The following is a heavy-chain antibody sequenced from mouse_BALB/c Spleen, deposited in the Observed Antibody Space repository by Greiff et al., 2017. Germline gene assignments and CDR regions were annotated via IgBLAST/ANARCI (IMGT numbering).Heavy chain of an antibody. CDR1: GFTFSSYA. J-gene: IGHJ2*01. CDR2: ISSGGSYT. Sequence: EVQLVESGGGLVKPGGSLKLSCAASGFTFSSYAMSWVRQSPEKRLEWVAEISSGGSYTYYPDTVTGRFTISRDNAKNTLYLEMSSLRSEDTAMYYCARGDGNYPFDYWGQGTTLTVSS. CDR3: ARGDGNYPFDY. V-gene: IGHV5-9-4*01. D-gene: IGHD2-1*01.